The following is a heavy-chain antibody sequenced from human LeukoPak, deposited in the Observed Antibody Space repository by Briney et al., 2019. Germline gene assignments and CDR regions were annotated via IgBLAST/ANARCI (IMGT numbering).Heavy chain of an antibody. CDR3: ARYYYDSSGYPNFDY. CDR2: IYYSGST. CDR1: GGSISSSSYY. D-gene: IGHD3-22*01. V-gene: IGHV4-39*01. Sequence: SETLSLTCTVSGGSISSSSYYWGWIRQPPGKGLEWIGSIYYSGSTYYNPSLKSRVTISVDTSKNQFSLKLSSVTAADTAVYYCARYYYDSSGYPNFDYWGQGTLVTVSS. J-gene: IGHJ4*02.